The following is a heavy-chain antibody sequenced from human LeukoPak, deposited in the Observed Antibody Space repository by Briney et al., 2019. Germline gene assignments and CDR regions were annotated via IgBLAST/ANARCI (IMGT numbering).Heavy chain of an antibody. V-gene: IGHV4-59*01. Sequence: SETLSLTCTVSGGSITNYYWSWIRQPPGKGLEWIGYIHYSGSTKYKSSLKSRVTISVDTSKNQFSLKLNSVTAADTAVYYCARGSDILTGYLENWFDPWGQGTLVTVSS. CDR2: IHYSGST. D-gene: IGHD3-9*01. CDR3: ARGSDILTGYLENWFDP. J-gene: IGHJ5*02. CDR1: GGSITNYY.